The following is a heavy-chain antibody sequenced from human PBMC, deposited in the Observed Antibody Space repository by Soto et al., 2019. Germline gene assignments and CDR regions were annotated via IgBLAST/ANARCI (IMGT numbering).Heavy chain of an antibody. D-gene: IGHD3-22*01. J-gene: IGHJ6*02. V-gene: IGHV3-33*01. CDR1: GFTFSSYG. CDR2: IWYDGSNK. Sequence: GGSLRLSCAASGFTFSSYGMHWVRQAPGKGLEWVAVIWYDGSNKYYADSVKGRFTISRDNSKNTLYLQMNSLRAEDTAVYYCARDQVYYYDSSGPTRGFYYYYGMDVWGQGTTVTVSS. CDR3: ARDQVYYYDSSGPTRGFYYYYGMDV.